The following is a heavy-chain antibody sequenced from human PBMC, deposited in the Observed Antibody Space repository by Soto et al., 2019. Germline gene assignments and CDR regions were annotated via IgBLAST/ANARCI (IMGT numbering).Heavy chain of an antibody. CDR1: GGSISSGGYY. J-gene: IGHJ6*02. D-gene: IGHD6-13*01. CDR2: IYYSGST. CDR3: MIEGGIPHNYGLGV. V-gene: IGHV4-31*03. Sequence: QVQLQESGPGLVKPSQTLSLTCTVSGGSISSGGYYWSWIRQHPGKGLGWIGYIYYSGSTYYNPCLKSRVTVSGDTPKNQFYLKLRSVTAADTAVYYCMIEGGIPHNYGLGVWGQGTTVTVSS.